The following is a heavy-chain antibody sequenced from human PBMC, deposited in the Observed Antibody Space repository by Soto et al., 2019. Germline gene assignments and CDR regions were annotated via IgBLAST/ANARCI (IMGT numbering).Heavy chain of an antibody. CDR2: INPLKGDT. CDR1: GYTFSTYG. D-gene: IGHD2-2*02. J-gene: IGHJ3*01. CDR3: ARVKVPAAILGAFDL. V-gene: IGHV1-18*01. Sequence: ASVKVSCKASGYTFSTYGITWVRQAPGQGLDWMGWINPLKGDTKSAANFQDRVTMTTDTSTRTAYMELRSLRSDDTAAYYCARVKVPAAILGAFDLWGQGTLVTVSS.